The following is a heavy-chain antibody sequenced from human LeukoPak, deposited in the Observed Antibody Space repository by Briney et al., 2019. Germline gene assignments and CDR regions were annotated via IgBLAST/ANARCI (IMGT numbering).Heavy chain of an antibody. J-gene: IGHJ4*02. V-gene: IGHV3-23*01. CDR1: GFTFSSYA. CDR3: AKDLRVRDYYDSSGYYYSGLDY. CDR2: ISGSGGST. Sequence: PGGSLRLSCAASGFTFSSYAMSWVRQAPGKGLEWVSAISGSGGSTYYADSVKGRFTISRDNSKNTLYLQMNSLRAEDTAVYYCAKDLRVRDYYDSSGYYYSGLDYWGQGTLVTVSS. D-gene: IGHD3-22*01.